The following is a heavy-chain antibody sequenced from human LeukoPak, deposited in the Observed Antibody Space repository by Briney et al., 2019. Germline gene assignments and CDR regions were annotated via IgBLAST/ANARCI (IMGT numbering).Heavy chain of an antibody. CDR2: ISGSGGST. D-gene: IGHD4-17*01. CDR3: AKTISPYGDYDYYGMDV. V-gene: IGHV3-23*01. CDR1: GFTFSTYW. Sequence: GGSLRLSCSASGFTFSTYWMSWARQAPGKGLEWVSAISGSGGSTYYADSVKGRFTISRDNSKNTLYLQMNSLRAEDTAVYYCAKTISPYGDYDYYGMDVWGQGTTVTVSS. J-gene: IGHJ6*02.